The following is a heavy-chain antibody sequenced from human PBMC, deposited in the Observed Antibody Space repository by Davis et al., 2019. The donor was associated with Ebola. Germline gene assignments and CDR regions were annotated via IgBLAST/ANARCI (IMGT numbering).Heavy chain of an antibody. CDR3: ARDSSAFWELLFYGMDV. CDR2: ISTYNGNT. J-gene: IGHJ6*02. D-gene: IGHD3-10*01. Sequence: ASVKVSCKASGYTFTSYGISWVRQAPRHGLEWMGWISTYNGNTNYAQKLQGRVTMTTDTSTSTADMELRSLRSDDTAVYYCARDSSAFWELLFYGMDVWGQGTTVTVSS. V-gene: IGHV1-18*01. CDR1: GYTFTSYG.